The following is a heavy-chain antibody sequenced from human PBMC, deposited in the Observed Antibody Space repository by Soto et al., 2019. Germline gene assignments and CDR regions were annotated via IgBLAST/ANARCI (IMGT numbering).Heavy chain of an antibody. Sequence: GGSLRLSCAASGFTFDDYTMHWVRQAPGKGLEWVSLISWDGGSTYYADSVKGRFTISRDNSKNSLYLQMNSLRTEDTALYYCAKDAPRDSSGYYPEYYFDYWGQGTLVTVSS. CDR1: GFTFDDYT. CDR2: ISWDGGST. D-gene: IGHD3-22*01. J-gene: IGHJ4*02. V-gene: IGHV3-43*01. CDR3: AKDAPRDSSGYYPEYYFDY.